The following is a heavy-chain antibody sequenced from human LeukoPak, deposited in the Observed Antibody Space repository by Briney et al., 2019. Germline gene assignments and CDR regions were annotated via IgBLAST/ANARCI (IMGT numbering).Heavy chain of an antibody. CDR2: IRYDGSNK. V-gene: IGHV3-30*02. J-gene: IGHJ4*02. CDR1: GFTFSSYG. Sequence: PGGSLRLSCAASGFTFSSYGMHWVRQAPGKGLEWVAFIRYDGSNKYYADSVKGRFTISRDNSKSTLYLQMNSLRAEDTAVYYCAKDRDYGDYDPFDYWGQGTLVTVSS. CDR3: AKDRDYGDYDPFDY. D-gene: IGHD4-17*01.